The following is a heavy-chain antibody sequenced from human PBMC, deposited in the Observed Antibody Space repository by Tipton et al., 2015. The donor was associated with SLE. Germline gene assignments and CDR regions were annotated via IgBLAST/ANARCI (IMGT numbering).Heavy chain of an antibody. J-gene: IGHJ3*02. V-gene: IGHV3-66*02. CDR3: ARDQNYYDSSGKGDAFDI. CDR1: GFTFSSNY. Sequence: SLRLSCAASGFTFSSNYMSWVRQAPGKGLEWVSVIYSGGSTYYADSVKGRFTISRDNSKNTLYLQMNSLRAEDTAVYYCARDQNYYDSSGKGDAFDIWGQGTMVTVSS. CDR2: IYSGGST. D-gene: IGHD3-22*01.